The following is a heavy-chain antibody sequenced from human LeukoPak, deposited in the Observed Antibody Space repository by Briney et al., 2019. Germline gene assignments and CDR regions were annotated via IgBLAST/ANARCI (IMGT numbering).Heavy chain of an antibody. D-gene: IGHD3-16*01. CDR1: GYTFTSYD. CDR3: ARVSGVVRVYYYYYGMDV. Sequence: ASVKVSCKASGYTFTSYDINWVRQATGQGLEWMGWMNPNSGNTGYAQKFQGRVTMTRNTSISTPYMEPSSLRSEDTAVYYCARVSGVVRVYYYYYGMDVWGQGTTVTVSS. J-gene: IGHJ6*02. V-gene: IGHV1-8*01. CDR2: MNPNSGNT.